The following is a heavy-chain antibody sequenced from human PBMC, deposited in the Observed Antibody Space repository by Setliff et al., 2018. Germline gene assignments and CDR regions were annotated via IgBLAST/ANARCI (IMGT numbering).Heavy chain of an antibody. CDR3: ARATSGWYSAYYYYMDV. Sequence: TLSLTCTVSGGSVNSGYDNWSWLRQPAGKGLEWIGPINRRGSTNFTPSLKSRVTISLDTSKNQFSLNLTSVTAADTAVYYCARATSGWYSAYYYYMDVWGKGTTVTSP. CDR2: INRRGST. CDR1: GGSVNSGYDN. D-gene: IGHD6-19*01. V-gene: IGHV4-61*02. J-gene: IGHJ6*03.